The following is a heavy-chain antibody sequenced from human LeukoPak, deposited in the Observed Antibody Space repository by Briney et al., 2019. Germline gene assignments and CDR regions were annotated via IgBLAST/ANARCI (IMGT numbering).Heavy chain of an antibody. CDR1: GYTFTSYG. J-gene: IGHJ5*02. CDR2: ISAYNDNT. V-gene: IGHV1-18*01. CDR3: ARGSAYGGNWFDP. Sequence: ASVKVSCKASGYTFTSYGISWVRQAPGQGLEWMGWISAYNDNTNYAQKLQGRVTMTTDTSTSTAYMELSSLRSEDTAVYYCARGSAYGGNWFDPWGQGTLVTVSS. D-gene: IGHD4-23*01.